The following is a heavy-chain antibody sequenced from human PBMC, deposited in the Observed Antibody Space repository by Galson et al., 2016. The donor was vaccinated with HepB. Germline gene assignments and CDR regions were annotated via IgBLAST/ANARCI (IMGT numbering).Heavy chain of an antibody. Sequence: SLRLSCAASGFTFSNYWMSWVRQAPGKGLEWVANIKQDRNENFYADSVKGRFTLSRDNAKNSLYLQMNSLRVDDTAVYYCARIASAVAGTWVDPWGQGTLVTVSS. CDR1: GFTFSNYW. CDR3: ARIASAVAGTWVDP. J-gene: IGHJ5*02. CDR2: IKQDRNEN. V-gene: IGHV3-7*01. D-gene: IGHD6-19*01.